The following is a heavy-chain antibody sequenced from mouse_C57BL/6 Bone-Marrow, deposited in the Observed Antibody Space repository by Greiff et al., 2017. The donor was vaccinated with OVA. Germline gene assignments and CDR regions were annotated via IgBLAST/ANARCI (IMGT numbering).Heavy chain of an antibody. J-gene: IGHJ2*02. D-gene: IGHD1-1*01. V-gene: IGHV1-59*01. Sequence: QVQLQQPGAELVRPGTSVKLSCKASGYTFTNYWMHWVKQRPGQGLEWIGVIAPSDSYINYNQKFKGRATLTVDTSSSTAYMHLSRLTSEDSAVYYCAHCGSRLYLHYWGQGTSLTVSS. CDR3: AHCGSRLYLHY. CDR1: GYTFTNYW. CDR2: IAPSDSYI.